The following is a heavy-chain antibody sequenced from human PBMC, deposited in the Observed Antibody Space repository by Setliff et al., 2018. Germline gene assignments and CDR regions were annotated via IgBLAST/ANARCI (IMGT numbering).Heavy chain of an antibody. Sequence: LRLSCVASGFTFSDYYMTWIRQAPGKGLEWVSYISRGGNTIYYADSVKGRFTISRDNARDSLFLQMSSLRAEDTAVYYCAREVVGAPSTFDIWGQGTMVTVSS. CDR2: ISRGGNTI. D-gene: IGHD1-26*01. V-gene: IGHV3-11*04. J-gene: IGHJ3*02. CDR3: AREVVGAPSTFDI. CDR1: GFTFSDYY.